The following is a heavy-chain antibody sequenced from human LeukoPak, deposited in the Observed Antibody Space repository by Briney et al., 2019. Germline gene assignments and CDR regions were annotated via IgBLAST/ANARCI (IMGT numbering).Heavy chain of an antibody. D-gene: IGHD4-11*01. CDR2: IWNDGSNK. J-gene: IGHJ5*02. CDR1: GFTFSHYG. Sequence: PGGSLRLSCATSGFTFSHYGMHWVRQAPGKGLEGVAVIWNDGSNKYYGDSVKGRFTISRDNSKNTLYLQMNSLTVEDTAVYYCAKDAQRGFNYSNSLEHWGQGTLVTVSS. V-gene: IGHV3-33*06. CDR3: AKDAQRGFNYSNSLEH.